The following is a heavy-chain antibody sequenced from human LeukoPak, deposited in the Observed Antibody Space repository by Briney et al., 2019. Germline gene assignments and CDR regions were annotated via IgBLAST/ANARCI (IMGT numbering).Heavy chain of an antibody. J-gene: IGHJ4*02. D-gene: IGHD3-22*01. CDR1: GGSISSGSYY. V-gene: IGHV4-61*02. CDR3: ARETYYYDSSGYLHYFDY. CDR2: IYTSGST. Sequence: TSETLSLTCTVSGGSISSGSYYWSCIRQPAGKGLEWIGRIYTSGSTNYNPFLKSRVTISVDTSKNQFTLKLSSVTAADTAVYYCARETYYYDSSGYLHYFDYWGQGTLVTVSS.